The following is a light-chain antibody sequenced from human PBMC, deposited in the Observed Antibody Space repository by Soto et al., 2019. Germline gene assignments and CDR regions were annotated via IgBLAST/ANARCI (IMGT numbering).Light chain of an antibody. V-gene: IGKV3-15*01. CDR1: QSVFSS. Sequence: EIVLTQSPVTLSLSPGERATLSCRASQSVFSSLAWYQQKPGQAPRLLIYGASTRATGIPARFSGSGSGTEFTLTISSLQSEDFAVYYCQHYNNWPPWTFGQGTKVEIK. J-gene: IGKJ1*01. CDR3: QHYNNWPPWT. CDR2: GAS.